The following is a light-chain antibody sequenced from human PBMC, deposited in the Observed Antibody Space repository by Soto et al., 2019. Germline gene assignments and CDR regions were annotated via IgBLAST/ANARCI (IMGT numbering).Light chain of an antibody. CDR1: LSVSRN. V-gene: IGKV3-15*01. CDR2: DAS. J-gene: IGKJ5*01. CDR3: QQYGSSPIT. Sequence: EIVMTQSPATLSVSPGERATLSCRASLSVSRNLAWYQQKPGQAPRLLIFDASTRATGIPARFSGSGSGTDLTLTISRLEAEDFAVYYCQQYGSSPITFGQGTRLEI.